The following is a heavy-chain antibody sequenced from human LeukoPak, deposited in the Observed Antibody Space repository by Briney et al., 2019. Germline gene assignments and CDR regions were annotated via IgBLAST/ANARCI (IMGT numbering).Heavy chain of an antibody. CDR3: AKGSSDLDY. D-gene: IGHD6-25*01. Sequence: PGGSLRLSCVASGFTFGDVVMSWVRQAPGKGLEWVSAISYNGASTDYADSVKGRFAISRDNSKNTLYLQMNSLRAEDTAVYYCAKGSSDLDYWGQGTLVTVSS. V-gene: IGHV3-23*01. CDR1: GFTFGDVV. J-gene: IGHJ4*02. CDR2: ISYNGAST.